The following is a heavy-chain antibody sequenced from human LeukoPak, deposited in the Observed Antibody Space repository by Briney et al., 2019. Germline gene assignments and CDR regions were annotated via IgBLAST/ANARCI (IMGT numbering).Heavy chain of an antibody. Sequence: ASVKVSCKASAYTFTGYYLHWVRQAPGQGLAWTGWIDPNNGDTNYAQKFQGRVTMTRDRSISTAYMEVSRLTPDDTAVYYCARRSRNGLDAFDIWGLGTMVTVSS. D-gene: IGHD2-8*01. J-gene: IGHJ3*02. CDR1: AYTFTGYY. CDR3: ARRSRNGLDAFDI. CDR2: IDPNNGDT. V-gene: IGHV1-2*02.